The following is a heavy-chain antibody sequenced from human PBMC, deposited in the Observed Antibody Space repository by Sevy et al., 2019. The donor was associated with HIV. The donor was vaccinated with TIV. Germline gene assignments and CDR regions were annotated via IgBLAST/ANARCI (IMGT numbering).Heavy chain of an antibody. CDR3: ARDSARVIVPTAGFDS. J-gene: IGHJ5*01. CDR2: MLYNGRTE. Sequence: GGSLRLSCSASGFSVKSFSMHWVRQAPGKGLEGVAAMLYNGRTERYADFVKGRFTISRDNSKNTLNLEMNSLRVEDTALYFCARDSARVIVPTAGFDSWGQGVLVTVSS. V-gene: IGHV3-33*01. CDR1: GFSVKSFS. D-gene: IGHD1-1*01.